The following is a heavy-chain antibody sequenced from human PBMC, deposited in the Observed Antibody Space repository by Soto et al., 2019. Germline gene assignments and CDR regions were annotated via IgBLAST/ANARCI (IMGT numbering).Heavy chain of an antibody. CDR1: GYTFTSYA. CDR2: INAGNGNT. V-gene: IGHV1-3*01. Sequence: QVQLVQSGAEVKKPRASVKVSCKASGYTFTSYAMHWVRQAPGQRLEWMGWINAGNGNTKYSQKFQGRVTITRDTPARTAYMELSSLRSEDTAVYYCARSTPSDSIAARPSDSFVDYWGQGTLVTVSS. D-gene: IGHD6-6*01. J-gene: IGHJ4*02. CDR3: ARSTPSDSIAARPSDSFVDY.